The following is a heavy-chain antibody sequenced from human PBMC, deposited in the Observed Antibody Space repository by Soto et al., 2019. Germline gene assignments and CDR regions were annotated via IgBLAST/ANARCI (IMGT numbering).Heavy chain of an antibody. J-gene: IGHJ4*02. CDR3: ARGSILTGYYRAVFDY. CDR1: GFTFSTYG. CDR2: IWYDGSNK. D-gene: IGHD3-9*01. V-gene: IGHV3-33*01. Sequence: QVQLVESGGGVVQPGRSLRLSCAASGFTFSTYGMHWVRQAPGKGLEWVAVIWYDGSNKYFADSVKGRFTISRDTSKNTLYLQMNSLRAEDTAVYYCARGSILTGYYRAVFDYWGQGTLVTVSS.